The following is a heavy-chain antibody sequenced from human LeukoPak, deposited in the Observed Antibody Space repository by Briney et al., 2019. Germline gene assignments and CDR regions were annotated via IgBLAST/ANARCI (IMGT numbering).Heavy chain of an antibody. D-gene: IGHD2-15*01. J-gene: IGHJ4*02. CDR2: VSNRGST. CDR1: GASISNYY. Sequence: SETLSLTCTVSGASISNYYWSWTRQPPGKGLEWIGYVSNRGSTHFYPSLKSRAAISVDTSKNQFSLRLNSVTAADTAVYYCARGGFDSSGYYLTTFDFWGQGTLVTVSS. CDR3: ARGGFDSSGYYLTTFDF. V-gene: IGHV4-59*01.